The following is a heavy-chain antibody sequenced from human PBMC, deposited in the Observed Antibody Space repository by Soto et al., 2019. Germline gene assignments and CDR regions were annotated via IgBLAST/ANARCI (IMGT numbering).Heavy chain of an antibody. CDR3: AHSLIPNWGSRGAFDY. CDR2: IYWDDDK. CDR1: GFSLSTSGVG. Sequence: QITLKESGPTLVKPTQTLTLTCTFSGFSLSTSGVGVGWIRQPPGKALEWLALIYWDDDKRYSPSLKNRLTLTKDTSKTQVALTMTNMDPVDTATYYCAHSLIPNWGSRGAFDYWGQGTLVTVSS. J-gene: IGHJ4*02. D-gene: IGHD7-27*01. V-gene: IGHV2-5*02.